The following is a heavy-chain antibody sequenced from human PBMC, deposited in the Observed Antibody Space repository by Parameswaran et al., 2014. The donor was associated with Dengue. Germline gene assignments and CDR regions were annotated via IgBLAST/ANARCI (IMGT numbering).Heavy chain of an antibody. D-gene: IGHD2-15*01. V-gene: IGHV4-4*07. CDR2: IYSSGST. Sequence: AISSARWIRQPPGKGLEWIGRIYSSGSTNYNPSLESRVTMSVDTSKNQFSLKLNSVTAADTAVYYCARASCSGGSCYYFDYWGQGTLVTVSS. J-gene: IGHJ4*02. CDR3: ARASCSGGSCYYFDY. CDR1: AISSA.